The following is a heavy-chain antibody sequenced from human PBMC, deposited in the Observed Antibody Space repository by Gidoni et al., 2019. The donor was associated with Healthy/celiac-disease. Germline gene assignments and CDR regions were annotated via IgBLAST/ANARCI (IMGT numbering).Heavy chain of an antibody. V-gene: IGHV4-34*01. CDR2: INHSGST. Sequence: QVQLQQWGAGLLKPSETLSLTCAVYGGSFSGYYWSWIRQPPGKGLEWIGEINHSGSTNYNPSLKSRVTISVDTSKNQFSLKLSSVTAADTAVYYCARAGSRVRYLPRMDVWGQGTTVTVSS. J-gene: IGHJ6*02. CDR1: GGSFSGYY. CDR3: ARAGSRVRYLPRMDV. D-gene: IGHD3-9*01.